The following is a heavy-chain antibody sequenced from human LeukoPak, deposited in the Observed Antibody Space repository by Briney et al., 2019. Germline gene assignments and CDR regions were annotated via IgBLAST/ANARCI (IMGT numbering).Heavy chain of an antibody. CDR3: AKEIYGDSTGGRFQH. Sequence: ETLSLTCAVYGGSFSGYYWSWIRQPPGKGLEWVSGISGSGGSTYSADSVKGRFTISRDNSKNTLYLQMNSLRAEDTAVYYCAKEIYGDSTGGRFQHWGQGTLVTVSS. CDR1: GGSFSGYY. J-gene: IGHJ1*01. V-gene: IGHV3-23*01. D-gene: IGHD4-17*01. CDR2: ISGSGGST.